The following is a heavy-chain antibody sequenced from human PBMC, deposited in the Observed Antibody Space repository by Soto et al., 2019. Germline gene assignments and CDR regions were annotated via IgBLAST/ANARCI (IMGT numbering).Heavy chain of an antibody. CDR3: ARDLAGIAVAAEPGSSXADTGYGMDV. J-gene: IGHJ6*02. CDR2: INPSGGST. V-gene: IGHV1-46*01. CDR1: GYTFTIYY. D-gene: IGHD6-19*01. Sequence: ASLKVSCKASGYTFTIYYMHWVRQAPGQGLEWMGIINPSGGSTSYAQKFQGRVTMTRDTSTSTVYMELSSLRSEDTAVYYCARDLAGIAVAAEPGSSXADTGYGMDVWGQGTTGTVSS.